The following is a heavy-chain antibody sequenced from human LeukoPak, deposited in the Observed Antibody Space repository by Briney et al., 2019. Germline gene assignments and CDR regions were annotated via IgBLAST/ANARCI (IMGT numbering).Heavy chain of an antibody. CDR1: GYTFTGYY. CDR2: INPNTGDT. Sequence: ASVKVSCKSSGYTFTGYYLHWVGQAPGQGLEWMGWINPNTGDTNYAQKFQGRVTMTRETSITTAYMELSRLRSDDTAVYYCARGRIGDCAATSCYLAYWGQGTLVSASS. J-gene: IGHJ4*02. D-gene: IGHD2-2*01. CDR3: ARGRIGDCAATSCYLAY. V-gene: IGHV1-2*02.